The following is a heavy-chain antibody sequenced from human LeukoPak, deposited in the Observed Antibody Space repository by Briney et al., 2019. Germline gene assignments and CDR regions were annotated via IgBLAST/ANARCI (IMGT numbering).Heavy chain of an antibody. CDR3: ARGSDYGSSGYYWRVLDY. J-gene: IGHJ4*02. Sequence: PSETLSLTCNVSGASISRSGYYWGWIRQPPGKGLEWVGSIYYSGSTYYTPSLKSRVTISAETSNNQFSLKLSSVTAADTAVYYCARGSDYGSSGYYWRVLDYWGQGILVTVSS. CDR2: IYYSGST. D-gene: IGHD3-22*01. V-gene: IGHV4-39*01. CDR1: GASISRSGYY.